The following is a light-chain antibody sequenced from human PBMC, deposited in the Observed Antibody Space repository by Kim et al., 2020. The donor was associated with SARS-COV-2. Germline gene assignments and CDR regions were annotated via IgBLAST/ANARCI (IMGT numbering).Light chain of an antibody. J-gene: IGLJ3*02. CDR3: AAWDDSLNGYWV. Sequence: ELTQPPSASGTPGQRVTISCSGSSSSIGSNTVNWYQQVPGSAPKLLIFSNNQRPSGVPDRFSGSKSGTSASLAISGLQSEDEADYYCAAWDDSLNGYWVFGGGTQLTVL. CDR2: SNN. V-gene: IGLV1-44*01. CDR1: SSSIGSNT.